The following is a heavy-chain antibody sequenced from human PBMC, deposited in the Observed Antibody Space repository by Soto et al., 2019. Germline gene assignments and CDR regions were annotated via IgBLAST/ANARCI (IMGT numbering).Heavy chain of an antibody. Sequence: PGGSLRLSCAASGFTFSYFAMGWVRQAPGKGLEWVSVIGGTGQYTYYADSVRGRFTFSRDNSENTVYLEMNSLRAEDTAIYFCAKGGTSHIYGIDVWGPGTTVTVSS. D-gene: IGHD2-2*01. CDR1: GFTFSYFA. J-gene: IGHJ6*02. V-gene: IGHV3-23*01. CDR3: AKGGTSHIYGIDV. CDR2: IGGTGQYT.